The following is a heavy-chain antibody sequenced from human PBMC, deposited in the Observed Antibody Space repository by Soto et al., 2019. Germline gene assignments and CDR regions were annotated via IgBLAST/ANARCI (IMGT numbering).Heavy chain of an antibody. CDR3: ARDGGYCSSTSCYRGDFDY. J-gene: IGHJ4*02. D-gene: IGHD2-2*02. V-gene: IGHV6-1*01. Sequence: SQTLSLTCAVSGDSVSSNSAALNLIMQSPSRGLEWLGRTYYRSKWYNDYAVSVKSRITINPDTSKNQFSLQLNSVTPEDTAVYHCARDGGYCSSTSCYRGDFDYWGQGTLVTVSS. CDR1: GDSVSSNSAA. CDR2: TYYRSKWYN.